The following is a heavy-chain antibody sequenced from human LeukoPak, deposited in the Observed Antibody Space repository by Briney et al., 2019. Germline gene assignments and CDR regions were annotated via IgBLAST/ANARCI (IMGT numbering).Heavy chain of an antibody. CDR2: ISSSSSYI. CDR3: AREPRWYFDY. Sequence: GGSLRLSCAASGFTFSSYSMNWVRQAPGKGLEWVSSISSSSSYIYYADSVKGRFAISRDNAKNPLYLQMNSLRAEDTAVYYCAREPRWYFDYWGQGTLVTVSS. D-gene: IGHD4-23*01. V-gene: IGHV3-21*01. J-gene: IGHJ4*02. CDR1: GFTFSSYS.